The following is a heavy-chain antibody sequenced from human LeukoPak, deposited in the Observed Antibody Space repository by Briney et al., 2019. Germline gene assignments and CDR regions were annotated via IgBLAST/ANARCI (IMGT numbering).Heavy chain of an antibody. Sequence: ASVKVSCKVSGYTFTDYYMHWVQQAPGKGLEWMGLVDPEDGETIYAEKFQGRVTITADTSTDTAYMELSSLRSEDTAVYYCATAFRFGELPPGEIWFDPWGQGTLVTVSS. CDR3: ATAFRFGELPPGEIWFDP. V-gene: IGHV1-69-2*01. J-gene: IGHJ5*02. CDR2: VDPEDGET. D-gene: IGHD3-10*01. CDR1: GYTFTDYY.